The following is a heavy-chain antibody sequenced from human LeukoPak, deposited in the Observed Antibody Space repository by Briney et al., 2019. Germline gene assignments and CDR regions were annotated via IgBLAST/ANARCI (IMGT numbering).Heavy chain of an antibody. CDR2: ISRSSSDI. Sequence: GGSLRLSCAASGFTFSTYTMNWVRQAPGKGLEWVSCISRSSSDIYYADSVKGRFTISRDNPKNSLYLQMDSLRAEDTAVYYCARGHATGWTPLDYWGQGSLVTVSS. D-gene: IGHD6-19*01. J-gene: IGHJ4*02. CDR3: ARGHATGWTPLDY. V-gene: IGHV3-21*01. CDR1: GFTFSTYT.